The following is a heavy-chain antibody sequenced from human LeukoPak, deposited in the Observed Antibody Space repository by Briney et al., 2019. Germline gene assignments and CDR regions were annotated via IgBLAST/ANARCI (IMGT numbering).Heavy chain of an antibody. J-gene: IGHJ4*02. CDR3: ARDVNSYAKLDY. V-gene: IGHV3-48*02. CDR2: ISSSGATV. D-gene: IGHD5-18*01. Sequence: GGSLRFSCAAYGFTFTTYTMIWVREAPGKGLVGVSFISSSGATVYYADSVKGRFTISRDNAKNSLFLQMSSLRDEDTAVYYCARDVNSYAKLDYWGRGTLVTVSS. CDR1: GFTFTTYT.